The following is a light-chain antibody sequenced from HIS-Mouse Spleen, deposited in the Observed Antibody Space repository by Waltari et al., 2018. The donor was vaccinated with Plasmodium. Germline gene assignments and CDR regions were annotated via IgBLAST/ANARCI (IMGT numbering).Light chain of an antibody. CDR3: QKYNSAPHT. V-gene: IGKV1-27*01. Sequence: DIQMNQSPSPPSASVGYRVTITCRASQGISNYLAWYQQKPGKVPKLLIYAASTLQSGVPSRFSGSGSGTDFTLTISSLQPEDVATYYCQKYNSAPHTFGQGTKLEIK. CDR1: QGISNY. J-gene: IGKJ2*01. CDR2: AAS.